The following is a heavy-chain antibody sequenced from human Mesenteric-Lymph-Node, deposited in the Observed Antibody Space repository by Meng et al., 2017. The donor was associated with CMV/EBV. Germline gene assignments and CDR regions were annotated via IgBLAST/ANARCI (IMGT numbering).Heavy chain of an antibody. V-gene: IGHV4-39*07. J-gene: IGHJ6*02. Sequence: SETLSLTCTVSGGAISKSRYYWGWIRQPPGKGLEWIGSIYDSGSTYYNPTRKSRVTISVDTSKNEFSLKLSSVTAADTAMYYCARGRRSYSNYYYYGMDVWGQGTTVTVSS. D-gene: IGHD2-15*01. CDR2: IYDSGST. CDR1: GGAISKSRYY. CDR3: ARGRRSYSNYYYYGMDV.